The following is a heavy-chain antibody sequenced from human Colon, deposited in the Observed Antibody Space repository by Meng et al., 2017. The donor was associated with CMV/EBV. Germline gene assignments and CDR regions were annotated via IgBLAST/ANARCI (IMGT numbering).Heavy chain of an antibody. Sequence: VPLQESGQELRKPTEPRSLACTFCSGSIYPYCGRWFRQSAEKGLEWIGWIYTSGSTNYNPSLERRVTMSVDTSKNQFSLRVTSVTAADTAVYYCARASAWREDYFDYWGQGTLVTVSS. D-gene: IGHD1-26*01. CDR3: ARASAWREDYFDY. J-gene: IGHJ4*02. CDR1: SGSIYPYC. V-gene: IGHV4-4*07. CDR2: IYTSGST.